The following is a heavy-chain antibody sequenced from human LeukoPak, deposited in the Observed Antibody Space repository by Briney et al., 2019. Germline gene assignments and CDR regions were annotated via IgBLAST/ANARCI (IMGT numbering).Heavy chain of an antibody. V-gene: IGHV3-23*01. CDR3: AKDRHAPGRYCSSTTCFPFDP. CDR2: ISGSGGST. CDR1: GFTFSSYA. J-gene: IGHJ5*02. Sequence: GGSLRLSCVVSGFTFSSYAMSWVRHAPGKGLEWVSGISGSGGSTYYADSVKGRFTISRDNSKNTLYLQMNSLRAEDTAVYYCAKDRHAPGRYCSSTTCFPFDPWGQGTLVTVSS. D-gene: IGHD2-2*01.